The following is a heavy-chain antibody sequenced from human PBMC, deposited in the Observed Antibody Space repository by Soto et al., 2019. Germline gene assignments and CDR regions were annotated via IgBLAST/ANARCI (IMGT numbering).Heavy chain of an antibody. CDR2: IYHSGST. CDR1: GGSISSGGYS. D-gene: IGHD5-12*01. CDR3: AAGGGLPRYY. V-gene: IGHV4-30-2*01. J-gene: IGHJ4*02. Sequence: QLQLQESGSGLVKPSQTLSLTRAVSGGSISSGGYSWSWIRQPPGKGLEWIGYIYHSGSTYYNPSLESRVTISVARSKNQFSLQLSSVTAADPAVYYCAAGGGLPRYYWGQGTLVTVSS.